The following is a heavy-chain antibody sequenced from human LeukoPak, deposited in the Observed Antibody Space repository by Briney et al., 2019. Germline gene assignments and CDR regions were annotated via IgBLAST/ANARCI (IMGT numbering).Heavy chain of an antibody. D-gene: IGHD1-26*01. CDR2: IYHTGRT. CDR1: TYSINSDYH. CDR3: ARHVSGNLWYFDD. V-gene: IGHV4-38-2*01. J-gene: IGHJ4*02. Sequence: NASETLSLTCAISTYSINSDYHWAWTRQPPGNGLEWIGSIYHTGRTYYNPAHKTRVTILLDTSRNQFSLRLSSVTASDTAVYFCARHVSGNLWYFDDWGQGTLVTVSS.